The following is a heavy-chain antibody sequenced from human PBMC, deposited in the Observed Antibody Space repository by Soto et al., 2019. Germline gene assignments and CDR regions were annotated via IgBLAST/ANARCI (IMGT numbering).Heavy chain of an antibody. CDR1: GFTFSSYS. CDR3: ARGGGGYQLLHAFDI. J-gene: IGHJ3*02. Sequence: GGSLRLSCAASGFTFSSYSMNWVRQAPGKGLEWVSSISSSSSYIYYADSVKGRFTISRDNAKNSLYLQMNSLRAEDTAVYYCARGGGGYQLLHAFDIWGQGTMVTVSS. CDR2: ISSSSSYI. V-gene: IGHV3-21*01. D-gene: IGHD2-2*01.